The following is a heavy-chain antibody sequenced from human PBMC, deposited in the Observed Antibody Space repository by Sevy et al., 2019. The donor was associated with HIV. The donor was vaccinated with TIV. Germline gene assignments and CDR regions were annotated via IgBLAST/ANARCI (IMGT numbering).Heavy chain of an antibody. D-gene: IGHD2-21*02. CDR3: AGDQLRAYCGGDCYSGAFDI. Sequence: SSVKVSCKASGYTFTSYGISWVRQAPGQGLEWMGWISAYNGNTNYAQKLQGRVTMTTDTSTSTAYMELRSLRSDDTAVYYCAGDQLRAYCGGDCYSGAFDIWGQGTMVTVSS. J-gene: IGHJ3*02. CDR1: GYTFTSYG. V-gene: IGHV1-18*01. CDR2: ISAYNGNT.